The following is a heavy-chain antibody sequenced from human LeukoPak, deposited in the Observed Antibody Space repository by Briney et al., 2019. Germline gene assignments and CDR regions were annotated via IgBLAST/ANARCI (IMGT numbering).Heavy chain of an antibody. D-gene: IGHD6-19*01. CDR2: XXXXXXVT. J-gene: IGHJ4*02. CDR3: AKAAADRGGYRSGWYSPFDY. V-gene: IGHV3-23*05. CDR1: GFTFSSYA. Sequence: GGSLRLSCVVPGFTFSSYAMSWVRQAPGKGLEWXXXXXXXXXVTFYVASVRGRFTISRDNSKTTLYLQMNSLRAEDTAVYYCAKAAADRGGYRSGWYSPFDYWGQGTLVTVSS.